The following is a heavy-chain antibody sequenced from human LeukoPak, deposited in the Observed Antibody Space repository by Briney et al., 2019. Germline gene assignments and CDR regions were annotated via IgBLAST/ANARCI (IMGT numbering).Heavy chain of an antibody. V-gene: IGHV3-23*01. Sequence: GGSLRLSCAASGFTFSSYAMSWVRQAPGKGLEWVSAISGSGGSTYYADSVKGRFTISRDNSKNTLYLQMNSLRAEDTAVYYCAKDPYYYDSSGYTYCFDYWGQGTLVTVSS. CDR3: AKDPYYYDSSGYTYCFDY. D-gene: IGHD3-22*01. CDR2: ISGSGGST. J-gene: IGHJ4*02. CDR1: GFTFSSYA.